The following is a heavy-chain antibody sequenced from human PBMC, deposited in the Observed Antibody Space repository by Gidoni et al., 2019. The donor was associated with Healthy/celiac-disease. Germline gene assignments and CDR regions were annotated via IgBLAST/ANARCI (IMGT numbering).Heavy chain of an antibody. CDR1: GGSISSSSYY. V-gene: IGHV4-39*01. D-gene: IGHD3-22*01. J-gene: IGHJ4*02. CDR2: IYYSGST. Sequence: QLQLQESGPGLVKPSETLSLTCTVSGGSISSSSYYWGWIRQPPGKGLEWIGSIYYSGSTYYTPSLKSRVTISVDTSKNQFSLKLSSVTAADTAVYYCAGPGYDSSGYSDYWGQGTLVTVSS. CDR3: AGPGYDSSGYSDY.